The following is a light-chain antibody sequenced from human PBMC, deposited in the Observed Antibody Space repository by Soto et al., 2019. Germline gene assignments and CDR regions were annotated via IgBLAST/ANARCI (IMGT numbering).Light chain of an antibody. V-gene: IGKV3-11*01. J-gene: IGKJ5*01. Sequence: EVVLTQSPATLSLSPGERATLSFRASQSVRTSLPWYQHKPGQAPRLVIYDAPLRANGVPARFGGSGSGTDFTLTINSLEPEDFAVYYCQQRNVWPPISFGQGTRLEI. CDR3: QQRNVWPPIS. CDR1: QSVRTS. CDR2: DAP.